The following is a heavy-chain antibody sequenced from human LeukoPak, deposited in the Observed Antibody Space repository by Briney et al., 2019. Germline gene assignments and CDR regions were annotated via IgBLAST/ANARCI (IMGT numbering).Heavy chain of an antibody. CDR2: IYYSGST. D-gene: IGHD3-22*01. CDR1: GGSISSSSYY. CDR3: ARDGGYYDSSGYYQPSDSDAFDI. V-gene: IGHV4-39*07. J-gene: IGHJ3*02. Sequence: PSETLSLTCTVSGGSISSSSYYWGWIRQPPGKGLEWIGSIYYSGSTYYNPSLKSRVTISVDTSKNQFSLKLSSVTAADTAVYYCARDGGYYDSSGYYQPSDSDAFDIWGQGTMVTVSS.